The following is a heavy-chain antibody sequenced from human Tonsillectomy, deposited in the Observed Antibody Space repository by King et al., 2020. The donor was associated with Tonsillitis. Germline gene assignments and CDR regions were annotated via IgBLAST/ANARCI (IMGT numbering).Heavy chain of an antibody. CDR2: ITSTGRKI. Sequence: VQLVESGGGLVKPGGSLRLACAPSGFTFSNFDMNWVRQAPGKGLEWVSSITSTGRKIYYADSVKGRFTISRDKAGNSMFLRMNSLRVEDTAVYYCAKDKGVDYYDSGRGAFDFWGKGTTVTVSS. CDR1: GFTFSNFD. CDR3: AKDKGVDYYDSGRGAFDF. D-gene: IGHD3-22*01. J-gene: IGHJ3*01. V-gene: IGHV3-21*01.